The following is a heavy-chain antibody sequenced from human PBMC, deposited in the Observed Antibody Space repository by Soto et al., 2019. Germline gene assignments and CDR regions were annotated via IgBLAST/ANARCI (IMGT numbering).Heavy chain of an antibody. D-gene: IGHD2-2*01. Sequence: LRLSCAASGFTFSSCSMNWVRQAPGKGLEWVSSISSSSSYIYYADSVKGRFTISRDNAKNSLYLQMNSLRAEDTAVYYCARGGYCSSTSCYLGYYYGMDVWGQGTTVTVSS. J-gene: IGHJ6*02. CDR3: ARGGYCSSTSCYLGYYYGMDV. CDR2: ISSSSSYI. CDR1: GFTFSSCS. V-gene: IGHV3-21*01.